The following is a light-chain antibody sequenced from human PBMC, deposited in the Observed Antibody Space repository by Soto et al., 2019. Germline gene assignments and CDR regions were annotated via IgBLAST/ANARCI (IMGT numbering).Light chain of an antibody. CDR2: DAS. J-gene: IGKJ4*01. CDR3: QQRGGWPLT. CDR1: QSINEY. V-gene: IGKV3-11*01. Sequence: VLTQSPATLSLSPGDRATLSCRASQSINEYLAWYQQRPGQPPRLLIYDASNRATGIPARFSGSGSGTDFTLTISCLEPEDFAFYYCQQRGGWPLTFGGGTQVELK.